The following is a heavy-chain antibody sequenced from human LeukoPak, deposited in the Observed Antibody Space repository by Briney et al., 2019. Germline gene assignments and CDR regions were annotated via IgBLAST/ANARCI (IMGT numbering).Heavy chain of an antibody. D-gene: IGHD2-15*01. CDR3: VRVKGSYFDY. J-gene: IGHJ4*02. CDR1: GFPLSSYS. V-gene: IGHV3-48*01. Sequence: HPGGSLRLSCAASGFPLSSYSINWVRQAPGKGLEWVSYISSSGSAIYYVDSVKGRFTVSRDNAKNSLFLQMNSPGAEDTAVYYCVRVKGSYFDYWGQGALVTVSS. CDR2: ISSSGSAI.